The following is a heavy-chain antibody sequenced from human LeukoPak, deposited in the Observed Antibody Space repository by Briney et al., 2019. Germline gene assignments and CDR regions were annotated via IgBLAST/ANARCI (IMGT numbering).Heavy chain of an antibody. Sequence: GASVKVSCKASGYTFTSYGISWVRQAPGQGLEWMGWISAYNGNTNYAQKLQGRVTMTTDTSTSTAYMELRSLRSDDTAVYYCARDLKLFGVAAAFDTWGQGTMVTVSS. V-gene: IGHV1-18*01. CDR2: ISAYNGNT. J-gene: IGHJ3*02. D-gene: IGHD3-3*01. CDR1: GYTFTSYG. CDR3: ARDLKLFGVAAAFDT.